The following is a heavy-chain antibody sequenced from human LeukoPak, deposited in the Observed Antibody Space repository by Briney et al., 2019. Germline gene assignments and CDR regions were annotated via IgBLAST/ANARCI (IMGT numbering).Heavy chain of an antibody. Sequence: SETLSLTCAVYGGSFSGYYWSWIRQHPGKGLEWIGYIYYSGSTYYNPSLKSRVTISVDTSKNQFSLKLSSVTAADTAVYYCAAGRLTFDYWGQGTLVTVSS. V-gene: IGHV4-31*11. CDR2: IYYSGST. CDR3: AAGRLTFDY. CDR1: GGSFSGYY. D-gene: IGHD2-8*01. J-gene: IGHJ4*02.